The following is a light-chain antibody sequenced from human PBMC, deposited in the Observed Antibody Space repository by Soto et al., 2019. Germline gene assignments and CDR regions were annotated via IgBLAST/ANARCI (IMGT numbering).Light chain of an antibody. CDR2: DNN. V-gene: IGLV1-51*01. Sequence: QAVVTQPPSVSAAPGQRVTISCSGITSNIGNNYVSWYQQLPGTAPRLLIYDNNVRPSGIPDRFSGSKSGTSATLGITGLQTGDEADYYCAMWDTTLSAGWLFGGGTKVTVL. J-gene: IGLJ3*02. CDR1: TSNIGNNY. CDR3: AMWDTTLSAGWL.